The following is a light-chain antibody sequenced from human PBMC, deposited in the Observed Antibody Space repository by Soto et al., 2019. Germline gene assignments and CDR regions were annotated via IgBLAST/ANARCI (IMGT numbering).Light chain of an antibody. V-gene: IGKV1-5*01. Sequence: QMTPSPSTPSESVGDRLTITFRASQSISGWLAWYQQKTGKDPKILIYEDSSLESGVPPRFSGSGSGTEFTLIISRLKTDDLATYDCKHYKSYPWTVGQGTKGDIK. CDR3: KHYKSYPWT. J-gene: IGKJ1*01. CDR1: QSISGW. CDR2: EDS.